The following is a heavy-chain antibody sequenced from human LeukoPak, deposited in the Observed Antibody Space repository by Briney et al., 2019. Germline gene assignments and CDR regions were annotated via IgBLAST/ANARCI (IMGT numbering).Heavy chain of an antibody. Sequence: SETLSLTCAVYGGSFSGYYRSWIRQPPGKGLEWIGEINHSGSTNYNPSLKSRVTISVDTSKNQFSLKLSSVTAADTAVYYCAREGTQGVGGFDYWGQGTLVTVSS. D-gene: IGHD1-1*01. CDR2: INHSGST. CDR3: AREGTQGVGGFDY. CDR1: GGSFSGYY. J-gene: IGHJ4*02. V-gene: IGHV4-34*01.